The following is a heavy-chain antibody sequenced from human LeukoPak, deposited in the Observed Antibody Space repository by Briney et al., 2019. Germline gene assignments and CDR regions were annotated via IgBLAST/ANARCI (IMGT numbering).Heavy chain of an antibody. CDR1: GGSISSGGYY. Sequence: SETLSLTCTVSGGSISSGGYYWSWIRQHPGKGLEWIGYIYYSGSTYYNPSLKSRVTISVDTSKNQFSLKLSSVTAADTAVYYCARDQGSRWSFDYWGQGTLVTVSS. V-gene: IGHV4-31*03. J-gene: IGHJ4*02. CDR3: ARDQGSRWSFDY. D-gene: IGHD6-13*01. CDR2: IYYSGST.